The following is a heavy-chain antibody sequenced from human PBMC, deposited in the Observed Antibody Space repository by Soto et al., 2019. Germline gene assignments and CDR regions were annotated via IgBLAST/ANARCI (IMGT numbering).Heavy chain of an antibody. V-gene: IGHV1-58*01. J-gene: IGHJ5*02. CDR1: GFTFTSSA. Sequence: ASVKVSCKASGFTFTSSAVQWVRQARGQRLEWIGWIVVGSGNTNYAQKFQERVTITRDMSTSTAYMELSSLRSEDTAVYYCAAASVVVPAAKAFGFDPWGQGTLVTVSS. CDR2: IVVGSGNT. D-gene: IGHD2-2*01. CDR3: AAASVVVPAAKAFGFDP.